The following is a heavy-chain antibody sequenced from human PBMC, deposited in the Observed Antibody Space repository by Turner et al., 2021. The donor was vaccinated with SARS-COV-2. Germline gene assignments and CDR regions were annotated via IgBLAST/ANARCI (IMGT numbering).Heavy chain of an antibody. CDR2: SSWNSGSI. Sequence: EVQLEESGGGLVQPGRSLRLSCAASGFTFDEYVMHWVRQAPGKGLEWVSGSSWNSGSIGYADSVKGRFTISRDNAKNSLYLQMNSLRAEDTALYYCAKGRRFGMDVWGQGTTVTVSS. CDR1: GFTFDEYV. J-gene: IGHJ6*02. V-gene: IGHV3-9*01. CDR3: AKGRRFGMDV.